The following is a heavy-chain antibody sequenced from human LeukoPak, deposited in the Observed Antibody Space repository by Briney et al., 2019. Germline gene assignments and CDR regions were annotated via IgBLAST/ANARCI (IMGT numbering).Heavy chain of an antibody. Sequence: SVKVSCKASGGTFSSYAISWVRQAPGQGLEWMGGIIPIFGTANYAQKFQGRVTMTRNTSISTAYMELSSLRSEDTAVYYCARGRGFGELFLIQHWGQGTLVTVSS. D-gene: IGHD3-10*01. CDR2: IIPIFGTA. J-gene: IGHJ1*01. CDR1: GGTFSSYA. CDR3: ARGRGFGELFLIQH. V-gene: IGHV1-69*05.